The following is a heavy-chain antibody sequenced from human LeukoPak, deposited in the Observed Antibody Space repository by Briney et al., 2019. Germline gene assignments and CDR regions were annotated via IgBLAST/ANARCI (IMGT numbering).Heavy chain of an antibody. J-gene: IGHJ4*02. Sequence: SETLSLTCTVSGGSISSGSYYWSWIRQPAGKGLEWIGRIYTSGSTNYNPSLKSRVTISVDTSKNQFSLKLSSVTAADTAVYYCARELDYGGHFDYWGQGTLVTVSS. CDR1: GGSISSGSYY. CDR2: IYTSGST. D-gene: IGHD4-17*01. V-gene: IGHV4-61*02. CDR3: ARELDYGGHFDY.